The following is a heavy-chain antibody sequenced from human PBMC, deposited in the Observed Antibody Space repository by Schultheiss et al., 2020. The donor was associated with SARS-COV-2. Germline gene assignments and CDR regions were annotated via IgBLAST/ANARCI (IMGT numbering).Heavy chain of an antibody. D-gene: IGHD3-22*01. J-gene: IGHJ4*02. V-gene: IGHV4-34*01. CDR2: INHSGST. CDR3: ARRPTYYYDSSGYYFDY. CDR1: GGSFSGYY. Sequence: GSLRLSCAVYGGSFSGYYWSWIRQPPGKGLEWIGEINHSGSTNYNPSLKSRVTISVDTSKNQFSLKLSSVTAADTAVYYCARRPTYYYDSSGYYFDYWGQGTLVTVSS.